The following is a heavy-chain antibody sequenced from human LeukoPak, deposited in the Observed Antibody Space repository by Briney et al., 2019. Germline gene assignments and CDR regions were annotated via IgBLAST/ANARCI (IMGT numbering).Heavy chain of an antibody. Sequence: SETLSLTCTVSGVSISSYYWSWIRQPPGKGLEWIGYIYYSGSTNYNPSLKSRVTISVDTSKNQFSLKLSSVTAADTAVYYCARGNVDTSGNWFDPWGQGTLVTVSS. CDR1: GVSISSYY. CDR2: IYYSGST. J-gene: IGHJ5*02. V-gene: IGHV4-59*01. CDR3: ARGNVDTSGNWFDP. D-gene: IGHD5-18*01.